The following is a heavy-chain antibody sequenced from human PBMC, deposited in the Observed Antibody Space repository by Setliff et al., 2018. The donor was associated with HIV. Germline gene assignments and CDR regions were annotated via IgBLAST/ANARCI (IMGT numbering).Heavy chain of an antibody. CDR3: ARGRDGYKPEPFDS. Sequence: ASVKVSCKASGYTFTSYGISWVRQAPGQGLEWMGWISAYNGNTNYAQKLQGRVTMTTDTSTSTAYMELSSLRSEDTAVYYCARGRDGYKPEPFDSWGQGTLVTVSS. CDR2: ISAYNGNT. J-gene: IGHJ4*02. V-gene: IGHV1-18*01. D-gene: IGHD5-12*01. CDR1: GYTFTSYG.